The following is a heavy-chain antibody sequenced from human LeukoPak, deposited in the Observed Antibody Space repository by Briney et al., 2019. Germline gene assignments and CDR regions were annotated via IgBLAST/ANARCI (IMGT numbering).Heavy chain of an antibody. CDR2: IWYDGSNQ. D-gene: IGHD3-10*01. J-gene: IGHJ4*02. CDR1: GFSFRTYG. Sequence: PGGSLRLSCAASGFSFRTYGMHWLRQSPGKGLEGVALIWYDGSNQDYAYSVRGRFTISRENSKNPLYLEINGLRAEDTAVYYCEKDLQEVGRSGIDYWGQGTLVTVSS. V-gene: IGHV3-33*06. CDR3: EKDLQEVGRSGIDY.